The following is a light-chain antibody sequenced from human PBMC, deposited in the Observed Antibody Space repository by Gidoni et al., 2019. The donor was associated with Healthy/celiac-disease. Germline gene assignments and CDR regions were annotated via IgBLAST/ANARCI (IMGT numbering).Light chain of an antibody. V-gene: IGKV3-20*01. J-gene: IGKJ3*01. Sequence: EIVLTQSPGTLSLSPGERATLSCRASQSVSSSYLAWYQQKPGQAPRLLIYGASSRATGIPDRCSGSGSGTDFTLTISRLEPEDCAVYYCQQYGSSPGITFGPGTKVDIK. CDR1: QSVSSSY. CDR3: QQYGSSPGIT. CDR2: GAS.